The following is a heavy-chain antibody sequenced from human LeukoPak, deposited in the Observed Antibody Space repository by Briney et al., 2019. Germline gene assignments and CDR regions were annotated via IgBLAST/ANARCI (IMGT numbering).Heavy chain of an antibody. D-gene: IGHD6-13*01. CDR1: GFTFSSNW. V-gene: IGHV3-74*01. CDR2: IDRDGSRT. CDR3: ARDRGSTELDY. Sequence: GGSLRLSCAASGFTFSSNWIHWVRQAPGKGLVWVSHIDRDGSRTSYADSVKGRFAISRDNAKNTVYLQMNSLRGEDAAVYYCARDRGSTELDYWGQGTLVTVSS. J-gene: IGHJ4*02.